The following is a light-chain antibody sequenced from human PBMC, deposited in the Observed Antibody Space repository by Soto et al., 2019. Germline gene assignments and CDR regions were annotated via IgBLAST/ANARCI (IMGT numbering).Light chain of an antibody. J-gene: IGKJ4*01. CDR2: GEF. V-gene: IGKV3D-15*01. Sequence: IVLTQSPATLSLSPGERATLSCRASQTVSGSYLAWYQHKPGQAPRLLIYGEFSRATGIPDRFSGSGSGTEFTLTISSLQSEDSAVYHCQQYNKWPLTFGGGTKVDIK. CDR3: QQYNKWPLT. CDR1: QTVSGSY.